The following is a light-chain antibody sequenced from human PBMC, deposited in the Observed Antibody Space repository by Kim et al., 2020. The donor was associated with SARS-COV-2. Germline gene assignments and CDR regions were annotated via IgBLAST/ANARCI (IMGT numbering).Light chain of an antibody. CDR3: SSFTTRSTLV. V-gene: IGLV2-14*03. CDR2: DVN. J-gene: IGLJ3*02. Sequence: GQSLTLSCTGTINNIGSYNYVSWHQQHPGKAPKLMIYDVNKRPSGISSRFSGSKSGSTASLTISGLQSEDEADYYCSSFTTRSTLVFGGGTQLTVL. CDR1: INNIGSYNY.